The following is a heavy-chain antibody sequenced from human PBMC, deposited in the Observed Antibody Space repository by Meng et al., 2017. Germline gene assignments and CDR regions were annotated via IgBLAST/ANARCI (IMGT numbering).Heavy chain of an antibody. Sequence: SETLSLTCTVSGGSISSGSYYWGWIRQPPGKGLEWIGSIYYSGSTYYNPSLKSRVTISVDTSKNQFSLKLSSVTAADTAVYYCARGGYYYDSSGELNWFDPWGQGTLVTVSS. CDR2: IYYSGST. CDR3: ARGGYYYDSSGELNWFDP. CDR1: GGSISSGSYY. D-gene: IGHD3-22*01. J-gene: IGHJ5*02. V-gene: IGHV4-39*07.